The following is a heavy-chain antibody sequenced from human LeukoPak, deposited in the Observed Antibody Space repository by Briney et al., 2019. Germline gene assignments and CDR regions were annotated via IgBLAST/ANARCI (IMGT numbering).Heavy chain of an antibody. CDR1: GFTLSSYA. J-gene: IGHJ4*02. D-gene: IGHD2-21*01. CDR3: AKAPVTTCSGAYCYPFDY. CDR2: ISVSGNT. V-gene: IGHV3-23*01. Sequence: GGSLRLSCAASGFTLSSYAMSWVRQAPGKGLEWVSAISVSGNTYHADSVRGRFTISRDSSKNTLYLQMNRLRAEDAAVYYCAKAPVTTCSGAYCYPFDYWGQGTLVTVSS.